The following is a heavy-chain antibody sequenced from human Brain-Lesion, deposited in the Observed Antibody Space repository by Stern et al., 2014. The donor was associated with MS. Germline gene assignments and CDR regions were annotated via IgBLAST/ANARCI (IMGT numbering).Heavy chain of an antibody. CDR3: ARTGDDFGDYSLSY. V-gene: IGHV4-39*01. J-gene: IGHJ4*02. Sequence: QLQLQESGPGLVKPSETLSLTCTVSGGSINTNNYYWGWIRQPPGKGLEWIGNIYSSGSTFYSPSLKSRVTMSLATPKNQFSLKLSSVTAADTAVYYCARTGDDFGDYSLSYWGQGTLVTVSS. CDR1: GGSINTNNYY. CDR2: IYSSGST. D-gene: IGHD4-17*01.